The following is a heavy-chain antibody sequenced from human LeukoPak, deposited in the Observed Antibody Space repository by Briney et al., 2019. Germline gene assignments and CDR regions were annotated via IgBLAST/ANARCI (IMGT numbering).Heavy chain of an antibody. D-gene: IGHD3-16*01. Sequence: GGSLRLSCAASGFTFSSYWMTWVRQAPGKGLEWVANINQDGSDKYYVDSVKGRFTISRDNAKNSLYLQMNSLRAEDTAVYYCARDGAPFDYWGQGTLVTVSS. CDR2: INQDGSDK. CDR3: ARDGAPFDY. J-gene: IGHJ4*02. V-gene: IGHV3-7*04. CDR1: GFTFSSYW.